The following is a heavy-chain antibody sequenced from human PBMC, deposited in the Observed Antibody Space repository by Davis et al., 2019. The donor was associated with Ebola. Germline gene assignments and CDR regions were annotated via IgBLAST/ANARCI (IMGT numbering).Heavy chain of an antibody. CDR1: RYTFTRSD. D-gene: IGHD1-1*01. Sequence: SVPVSRLASRYTFTRSDLNWVRQATGQGLEWMGWMNPNSANTGYAQKFQGRVTMTRNTSISTAYMELSSLRSEDTAVYYCARGPWTGSAYYFDYWGQGTVVTVSP. CDR3: ARGPWTGSAYYFDY. CDR2: MNPNSANT. V-gene: IGHV1-8*01. J-gene: IGHJ4*02.